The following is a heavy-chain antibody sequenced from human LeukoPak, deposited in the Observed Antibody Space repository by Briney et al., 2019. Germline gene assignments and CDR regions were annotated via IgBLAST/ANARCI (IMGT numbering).Heavy chain of an antibody. Sequence: ASVKVSCKASGYTFTSYYMHWVRQAPGQGLEWMGIINPSGGSTSYAQKFQGRVTMTRDTSTSTAYMELSSLRSEDTAVYYCARDLHYYDSSGFATNAFDIWGQGTMVTVSS. D-gene: IGHD3-22*01. CDR2: INPSGGST. J-gene: IGHJ3*02. CDR3: ARDLHYYDSSGFATNAFDI. V-gene: IGHV1-46*01. CDR1: GYTFTSYY.